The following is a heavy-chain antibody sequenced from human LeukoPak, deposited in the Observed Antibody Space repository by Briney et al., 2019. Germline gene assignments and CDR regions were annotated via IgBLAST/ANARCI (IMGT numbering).Heavy chain of an antibody. CDR2: FYSGGAT. CDR1: GLTVSSTY. J-gene: IGHJ4*02. V-gene: IGHV3-66*01. D-gene: IGHD5-24*01. Sequence: GGSLRLSCAASGLTVSSTYMSWVRQAPGKGLGWVSVFYSGGATYYADSVRGRFTISRDNSKNSLYLQMDSLRAEDTAVYYCAACGDGYNYFDYWGQGILVTVSS. CDR3: AACGDGYNYFDY.